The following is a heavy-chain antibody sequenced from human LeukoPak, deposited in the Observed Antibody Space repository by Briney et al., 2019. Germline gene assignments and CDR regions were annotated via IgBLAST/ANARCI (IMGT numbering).Heavy chain of an antibody. CDR1: GFTFSSYA. D-gene: IGHD1-26*01. J-gene: IGHJ1*01. CDR3: ARGFPFVGATTAEYFQH. V-gene: IGHV3-30-3*01. Sequence: GGSLRLSCAASGFTFSSYAMHWVRQAPGTGLEWVAVISCDGSNKYYADSVKGRFTISRDNSKNTLYLQMNSLRAEDTAVYYCARGFPFVGATTAEYFQHWGQGTLVTVSS. CDR2: ISCDGSNK.